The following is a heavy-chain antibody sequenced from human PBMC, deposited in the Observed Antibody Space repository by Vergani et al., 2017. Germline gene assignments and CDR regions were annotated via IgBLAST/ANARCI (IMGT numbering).Heavy chain of an antibody. D-gene: IGHD4-11*01. CDR2: ISWNGGII. CDR3: AKAGFDAPYSMSPFFEY. Sequence: EVQLVESGGGLLQPGRSLRLSCAASGFTFNEFAMHWVRQAPGKGLEWVAGISWNGGIILYADSVKGRFNVSRDNGKKSLDLQMNDLRPEDTAFYYCAKAGFDAPYSMSPFFEYWGQGLLVTGSS. CDR1: GFTFNEFA. V-gene: IGHV3-9*01. J-gene: IGHJ4*02.